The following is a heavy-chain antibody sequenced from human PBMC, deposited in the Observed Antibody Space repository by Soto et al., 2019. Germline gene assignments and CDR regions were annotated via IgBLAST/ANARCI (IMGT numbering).Heavy chain of an antibody. D-gene: IGHD4-17*01. J-gene: IGHJ5*02. V-gene: IGHV5-51*01. CDR2: IYLSDSDT. CDR1: GYSLTTYW. Sequence: LGESVKISCKTSGYSLTTYWFAWVRQMPGKGLEWMGIIYLSDSDTIYSPSAQGHFTISADKSIKTAYLQWSSLKASDTAIYYCATTFDYDGYFDPWGQGTQVTVSS. CDR3: ATTFDYDGYFDP.